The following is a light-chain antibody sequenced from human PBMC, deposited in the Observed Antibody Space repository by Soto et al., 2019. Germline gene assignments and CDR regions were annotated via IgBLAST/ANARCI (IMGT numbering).Light chain of an antibody. CDR3: QQLNSYPVT. Sequence: DIQLTQSPCFVSPSEGDRVTITCRASQGINNYLAWYQQKPGKAPKLLIYDASTLDTGVPSRFSGSGSGTDFTLTISSLQSEDFATYYCQQLNSYPVTFGQGIKVENK. CDR2: DAS. J-gene: IGKJ1*01. CDR1: QGINNY. V-gene: IGKV1-9*01.